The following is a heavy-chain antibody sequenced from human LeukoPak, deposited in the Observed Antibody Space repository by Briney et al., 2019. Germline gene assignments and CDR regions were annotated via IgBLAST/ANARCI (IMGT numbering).Heavy chain of an antibody. CDR2: IYYSGST. J-gene: IGHJ4*02. V-gene: IGHV4-39*02. CDR3: ARDGGKWLRPGMIDY. D-gene: IGHD5-12*01. CDR1: GGSISSSSYY. Sequence: SETLSLTCTVSGGSISSSSYYWGWIRQPPGKGLEWIGSIYYSGSTYYNPSLKSRVTISVDTSKNQFSLKLSSVTAADTAVYYCARDGGKWLRPGMIDYWGQGTLVTVSS.